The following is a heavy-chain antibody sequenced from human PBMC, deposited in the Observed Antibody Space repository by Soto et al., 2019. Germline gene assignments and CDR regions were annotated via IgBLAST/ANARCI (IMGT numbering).Heavy chain of an antibody. V-gene: IGHV3-30*03. D-gene: IGHD2-21*02. J-gene: IGHJ3*02. CDR2: ISYDGSYE. CDR3: EGGGNSNAFDI. Sequence: PGGSLRLSCAASGFTFSSYGMHWVRQAPGKGLEWVAFISYDGSYEYYADSVKGRFTISRDNSKNTLYLQMNSLRAEDTAAYYCEGGGNSNAFDIWGQGTMVTVSS. CDR1: GFTFSSYG.